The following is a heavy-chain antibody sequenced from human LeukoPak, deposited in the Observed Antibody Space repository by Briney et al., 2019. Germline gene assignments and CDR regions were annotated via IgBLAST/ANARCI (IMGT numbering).Heavy chain of an antibody. Sequence: GGSLRLSCAATGFTFSSYGMHWVRQAPGKGLEWVAYIQYDGSNAQYADSVKGRFSISRDSSKNILYLQMNSLRAEDTAVYYCAKDRCSNGVGCYYYYMDVWGKGTTVTISS. D-gene: IGHD2-8*01. CDR3: AKDRCSNGVGCYYYYMDV. J-gene: IGHJ6*03. CDR1: GFTFSSYG. V-gene: IGHV3-30*02. CDR2: IQYDGSNA.